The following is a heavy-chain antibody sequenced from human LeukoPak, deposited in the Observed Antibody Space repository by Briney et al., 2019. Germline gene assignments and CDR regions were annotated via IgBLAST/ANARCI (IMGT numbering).Heavy chain of an antibody. CDR2: IYYTGST. CDR3: ARGSKAAPGTFDY. Sequence: SETLSLTCTVSGGSISSYYWSWIRQPPGKGLEWIGYIYYTGSTDYNPSLKSRVAISVDTSKNQFSLKLSSVTAADTAVYYCARGSKAAPGTFDYWGQGTLVAVSS. V-gene: IGHV4-59*01. D-gene: IGHD6-13*01. J-gene: IGHJ4*02. CDR1: GGSISSYY.